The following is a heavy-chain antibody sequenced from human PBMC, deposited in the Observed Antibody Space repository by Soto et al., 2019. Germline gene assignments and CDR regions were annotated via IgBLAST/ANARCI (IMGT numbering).Heavy chain of an antibody. D-gene: IGHD2-2*01. CDR2: ISGSAGST. CDR1: GFTFSSYA. V-gene: IGHV3-23*01. J-gene: IGHJ3*02. CDR3: VKDIVVVPAAGDAFDI. Sequence: GESLKISCAASGFTFSSYAMSWVRQAPGKGLEWVSVISGSAGSTYYADSVKGRFTISRDNSKNILYLQMNSLRAEDTALYYCVKDIVVVPAAGDAFDIWGQGTMVTVSS.